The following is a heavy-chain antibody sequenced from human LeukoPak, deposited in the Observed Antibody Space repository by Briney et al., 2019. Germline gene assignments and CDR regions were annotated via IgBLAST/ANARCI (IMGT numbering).Heavy chain of an antibody. D-gene: IGHD3-22*01. CDR3: AKAPSYDSSGYFPDY. J-gene: IGHJ4*02. V-gene: IGHV3-23*01. Sequence: GGSLRLSCAASGFTFSSYAMSWVRQAPGKGLGWVSAISGSGGSTYYADSVKGRFTISRDNSKNTLYLQMNSLRAGDTAVYYCAKAPSYDSSGYFPDYWGQGTLVTVSS. CDR1: GFTFSSYA. CDR2: ISGSGGST.